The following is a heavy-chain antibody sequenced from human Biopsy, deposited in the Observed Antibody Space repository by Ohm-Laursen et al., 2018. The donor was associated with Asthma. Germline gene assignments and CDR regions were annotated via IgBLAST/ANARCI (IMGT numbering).Heavy chain of an antibody. Sequence: ESSVKVSCKASGDSFSNYAISWVRQAPGQGLEWMGGLIPVLGTPDHAQMFEGRVTITADESTSTAYMELSSLSSEDTAVYYCARGYSGSDRIVYYYSGLEVWGQGTTATVSS. V-gene: IGHV1-69*01. CDR2: LIPVLGTP. J-gene: IGHJ6*02. D-gene: IGHD5-12*01. CDR3: ARGYSGSDRIVYYYSGLEV. CDR1: GDSFSNYA.